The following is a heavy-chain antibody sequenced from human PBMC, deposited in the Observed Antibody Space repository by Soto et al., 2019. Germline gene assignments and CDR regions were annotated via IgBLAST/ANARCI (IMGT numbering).Heavy chain of an antibody. J-gene: IGHJ4*02. CDR3: ARGGYGDYGVDS. V-gene: IGHV3-21*01. CDR1: GFTLSIYS. D-gene: IGHD4-17*01. Sequence: EVQMVESGGGLVKPGGSLRLSCAASGFTLSIYSMNWVRQAPGKGLEWVSSISDSSRYTYYADSVQGRFTISRDNAKNSLYLQMNSLRAEDTAEYYCARGGYGDYGVDSWGQGTLVTVSS. CDR2: ISDSSRYT.